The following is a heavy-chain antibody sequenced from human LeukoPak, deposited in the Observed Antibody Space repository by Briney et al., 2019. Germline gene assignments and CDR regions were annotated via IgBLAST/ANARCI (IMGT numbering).Heavy chain of an antibody. J-gene: IGHJ6*02. Sequence: GGSLRLSCAASGFIFNNYAMSWVRQAPGKGLEWVSAISGSGGSTYYADSVKGRFTISRDNSKDTLYLQMSSLRVEDTALYYCAKEAYPTMTAVYYYGMGVWGLGTTVTVSS. CDR3: AKEAYPTMTAVYYYGMGV. CDR1: GFIFNNYA. CDR2: ISGSGGST. V-gene: IGHV3-23*01. D-gene: IGHD4-17*01.